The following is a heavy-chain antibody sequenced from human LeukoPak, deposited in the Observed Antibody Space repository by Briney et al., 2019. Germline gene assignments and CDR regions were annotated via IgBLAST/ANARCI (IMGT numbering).Heavy chain of an antibody. V-gene: IGHV3-53*01. CDR3: AXDLRQAGWVFDY. Sequence: GGSLRLSCAASGFTFSSNYMSWVRQAPGKGLEWVSVIYSGGSTYYADSVKGRFTISRDNSKNTLYLQMNSLRAEDTAVYYCAXDLRQAGWVFDYWGQGTLVTVSS. D-gene: IGHD6-19*01. CDR1: GFTFSSNY. J-gene: IGHJ4*02. CDR2: IYSGGST.